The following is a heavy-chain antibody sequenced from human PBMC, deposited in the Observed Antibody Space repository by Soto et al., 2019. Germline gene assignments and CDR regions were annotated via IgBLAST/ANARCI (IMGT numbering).Heavy chain of an antibody. V-gene: IGHV4-4*02. CDR1: GGSMSCSDW. CDR2: IYHSGST. CDR3: AGLYYYDSSGNDY. J-gene: IGHJ4*02. D-gene: IGHD3-22*01. Sequence: PWDTLSLTCAVSGGSMSCSDWSSWVRQPPGKGLEWIGEIYHSGSTNYNPSLKSRVTISVDKSKNQFSLKLSSVTAADTAVYYCAGLYYYDSSGNDYWAQGTLVTVSS.